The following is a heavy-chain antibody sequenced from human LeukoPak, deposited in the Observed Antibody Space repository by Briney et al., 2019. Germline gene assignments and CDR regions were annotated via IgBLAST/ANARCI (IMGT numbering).Heavy chain of an antibody. Sequence: SETLSLTCTVSGGSISSYYWSWIRQPAGKGLEWIGRIYTSGSTNYNPSLKSRVTMSVDTSKNQFSLKLSSVTAADTAVYYCARSGYSSGWYREERDWFDPWGRGTLVTVSS. J-gene: IGHJ5*02. D-gene: IGHD6-19*01. CDR1: GGSISSYY. CDR2: IYTSGST. CDR3: ARSGYSSGWYREERDWFDP. V-gene: IGHV4-4*07.